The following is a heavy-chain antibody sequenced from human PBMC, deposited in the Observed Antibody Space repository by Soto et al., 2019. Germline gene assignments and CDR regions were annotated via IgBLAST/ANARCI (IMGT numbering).Heavy chain of an antibody. D-gene: IGHD5-18*01. V-gene: IGHV1-18*01. J-gene: IGHJ4*02. CDR1: GYTFTSYG. CDR3: ARDRGYSYGSDY. CDR2: ISAYNGNT. Sequence: QVQLVQSGAEVKKPGASVKVSCKASGYTFTSYGISWVRQAPGQGLEWMGWISAYNGNTNYAQKLQVRVTMTTDTSTRTAYMALRSLRPDDTAVYYCARDRGYSYGSDYWGQGTLVTVSS.